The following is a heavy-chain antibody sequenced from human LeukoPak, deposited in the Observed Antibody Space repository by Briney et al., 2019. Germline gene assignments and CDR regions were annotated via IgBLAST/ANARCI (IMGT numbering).Heavy chain of an antibody. CDR2: ISSSSTYI. CDR3: ARPLSPGEYSYGFDY. D-gene: IGHD5-18*01. J-gene: IGHJ4*02. CDR1: GITFSSYS. Sequence: GGSLRLSCAATGITFSSYSMNWVRQAPGKGLEWVSSISSSSTYIYYADSVKGRFTISRDNAKNSLYLQMNSLRAEDTAVCYCARPLSPGEYSYGFDYWGQGSLVTVSS. V-gene: IGHV3-21*01.